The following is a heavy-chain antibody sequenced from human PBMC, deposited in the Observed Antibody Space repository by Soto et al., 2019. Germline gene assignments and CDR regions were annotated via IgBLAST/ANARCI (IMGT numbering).Heavy chain of an antibody. Sequence: QVQLVQSGAEVKKPGASVKVSCRTSGYTFTHYYIHWVRQAPGQGLEWLAIINPASGSTNYAQDFQGRVTLTMDTSTTTVYMELSGLRAEDPAIFYCARDLAEGDHWCQGTLVTVTS. J-gene: IGHJ4*02. CDR3: ARDLAEGDH. V-gene: IGHV1-46*01. D-gene: IGHD3-3*02. CDR1: GYTFTHYY. CDR2: INPASGST.